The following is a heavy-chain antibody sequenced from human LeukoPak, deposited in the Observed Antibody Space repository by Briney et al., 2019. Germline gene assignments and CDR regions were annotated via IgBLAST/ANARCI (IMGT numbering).Heavy chain of an antibody. D-gene: IGHD5-12*01. CDR1: GFSFSDFA. J-gene: IGHJ4*02. CDR3: ARGRHSGYDYMLDS. CDR2: ISYHGENK. Sequence: GWSLRLSCAASGFSFSDFAMHWVRQAPGKGLEWVAFISYHGENKYYGESVEGRFTVSRDNSKYSLSLQMDSLRPEDTAVYYCARGRHSGYDYMLDSRGQGALVIVSS. V-gene: IGHV3-30*01.